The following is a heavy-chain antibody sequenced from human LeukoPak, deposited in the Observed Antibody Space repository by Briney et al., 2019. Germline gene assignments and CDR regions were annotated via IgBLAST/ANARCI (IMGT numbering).Heavy chain of an antibody. D-gene: IGHD6-19*01. CDR3: ARAGSSGWYEWGGEIDY. V-gene: IGHV3-30*02. Sequence: GGSLRLSCAASGFTFSSYGMHWVRQAPGKGLEWVAFIRSDGSIKYYTESLKGRFTISRDNSKNTLYLQMNSLRAEDTAVYYCARAGSSGWYEWGGEIDYWGQGTLVTVSS. CDR1: GFTFSSYG. J-gene: IGHJ4*02. CDR2: IRSDGSIK.